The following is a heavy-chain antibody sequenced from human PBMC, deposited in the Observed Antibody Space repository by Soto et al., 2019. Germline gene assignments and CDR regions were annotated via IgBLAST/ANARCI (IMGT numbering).Heavy chain of an antibody. D-gene: IGHD6-6*01. V-gene: IGHV3-30-3*01. CDR3: ARKGMAARKYSCTYLDV. CDR1: GFTFRDYA. CDR2: ISSDATNK. J-gene: IGHJ6*02. Sequence: QVQLVESGGGVGQPGRSLRLSCAASGFTFRDYAMHWVRQAPGTGLEWVTLISSDATNKYLADSVKGRFTISRDNSKNTLYLQMNSLRVEDTVLYYCARKGMAARKYSCTYLDVWGQGNTVIV.